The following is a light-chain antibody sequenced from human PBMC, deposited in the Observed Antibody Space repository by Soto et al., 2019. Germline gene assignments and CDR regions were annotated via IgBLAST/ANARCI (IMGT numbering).Light chain of an antibody. V-gene: IGKV3-20*01. Sequence: EIVLTQSPGTLSLSPGERATLSCKASQSIVSNYLAWYQRRPGQAPRLLIYGSSSRATDIPARFSGSGSGTHFTLTITRLESEDFAVYYCQQYGSSPPTFGQGTKVEFK. CDR3: QQYGSSPPT. CDR1: QSIVSNY. J-gene: IGKJ1*01. CDR2: GSS.